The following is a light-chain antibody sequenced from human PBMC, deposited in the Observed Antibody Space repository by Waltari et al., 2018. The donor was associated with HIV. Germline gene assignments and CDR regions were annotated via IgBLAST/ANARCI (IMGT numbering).Light chain of an antibody. CDR3: SSYTSSSTFYV. CDR2: DVS. CDR1: SSDVGGYNY. J-gene: IGLJ1*01. Sequence: QSALTQPASVSGSPGQSITISCTGTSSDVGGYNYVSWYQQHPGKAPKLMIYDVSNWPSGVSNRFSGSKSGNTASLTISGLQAEDEADYYCSSYTSSSTFYVFGTGTKGTVL. V-gene: IGLV2-14*03.